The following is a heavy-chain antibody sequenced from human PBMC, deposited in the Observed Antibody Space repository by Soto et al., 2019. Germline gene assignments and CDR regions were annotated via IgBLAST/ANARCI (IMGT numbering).Heavy chain of an antibody. CDR3: ARAPFDCSSTSCYTLPAIRYYFDY. CDR2: IYYSGST. D-gene: IGHD2-2*02. V-gene: IGHV4-31*03. CDR1: GGSISSGGYY. Sequence: PSETLSLTCTVSGGSISSGGYYWSWIRQHPGKGLEWIGYIYYSGSTYYNPSLKSRVTISVDTSKNQFSLKLSSVTAADTAVYYCARAPFDCSSTSCYTLPAIRYYFDYWGQGTLVTVSS. J-gene: IGHJ4*02.